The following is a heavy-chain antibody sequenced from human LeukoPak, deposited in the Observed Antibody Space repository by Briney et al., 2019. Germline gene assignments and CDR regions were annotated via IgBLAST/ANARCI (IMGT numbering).Heavy chain of an antibody. D-gene: IGHD2/OR15-2a*01. CDR1: GSSISSGGYS. Sequence: SQTLSLTCAVSGSSISSGGYSWSWIRQPPGKGLEWIGYIYHSGSTYYNPSLKSRVTISVDRSKNQFSLKLSSVTAADTAVYYCARANIDGYFDYWGQGTLVTVSS. CDR3: ARANIDGYFDY. CDR2: IYHSGST. V-gene: IGHV4-30-2*01. J-gene: IGHJ4*02.